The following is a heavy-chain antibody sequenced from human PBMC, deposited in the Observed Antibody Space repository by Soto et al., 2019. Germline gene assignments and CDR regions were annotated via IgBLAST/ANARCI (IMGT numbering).Heavy chain of an antibody. CDR3: ARGPVLRFLEWLLSGGFDY. CDR1: GYTFTSYD. J-gene: IGHJ4*02. D-gene: IGHD3-3*01. CDR2: MNPNSGNT. Sequence: QVQLVQSGAEVKKPGASVKVSCKASGYTFTSYDINWVRQATGQGLEWMGWMNPNSGNTGYAQKFQCRVTMTRNTSISTAYMELSSLRSEDTAVYYCARGPVLRFLEWLLSGGFDYCGQGTLVTVSS. V-gene: IGHV1-8*01.